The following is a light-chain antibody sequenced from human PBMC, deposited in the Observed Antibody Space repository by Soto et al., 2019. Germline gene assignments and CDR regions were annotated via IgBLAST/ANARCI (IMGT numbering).Light chain of an antibody. CDR3: SSYRTGSVI. V-gene: IGLV2-14*03. Sequence: QSALTQPASVSGSPGQSITISCTGTSNDVGGYNYVSWYQEHPCKTPRLIIYNFNTRPSGVSNRFSGSKSGNTASLTISGLQAEDEADYYCSSYRTGSVIFGGGTKLTVL. J-gene: IGLJ2*01. CDR1: SNDVGGYNY. CDR2: NFN.